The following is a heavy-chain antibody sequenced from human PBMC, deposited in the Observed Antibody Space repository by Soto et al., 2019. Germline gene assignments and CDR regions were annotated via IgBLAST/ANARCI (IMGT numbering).Heavy chain of an antibody. CDR1: GYTFTSYD. Sequence: QVQLVQSGAEVKKPGASVKVSCKASGYTFTSYDINWVRQATGQGLEWMGWMNPNSGNTGYAQKFQGRATMTRNTPXXXAXXELSSLRSEDTAVYYCARRGYSSSWYYYYYYGMDVWGQGTTVTVSS. CDR3: ARRGYSSSWYYYYYYGMDV. D-gene: IGHD6-13*01. V-gene: IGHV1-8*01. CDR2: MNPNSGNT. J-gene: IGHJ6*02.